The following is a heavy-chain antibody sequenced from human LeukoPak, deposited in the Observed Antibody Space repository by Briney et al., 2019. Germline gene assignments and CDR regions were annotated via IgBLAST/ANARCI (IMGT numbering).Heavy chain of an antibody. J-gene: IGHJ4*02. CDR1: GGSFNTYY. Sequence: SETLSLTCAVYGGSFNTYYWSWIRQPPGKGLEWIGQINRYGSANYNPSLKSRVAISLDTSKNQFSLKVTFVTAADTAVYYCARDSPYSPHDSWGQGTLVTVSS. V-gene: IGHV4-34*01. CDR3: ARDSPYSPHDS. D-gene: IGHD4-11*01. CDR2: INRYGSA.